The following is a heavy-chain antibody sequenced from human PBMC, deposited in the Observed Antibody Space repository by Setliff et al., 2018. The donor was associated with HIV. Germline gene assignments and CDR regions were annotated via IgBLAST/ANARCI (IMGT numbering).Heavy chain of an antibody. J-gene: IGHJ4*02. CDR3: ARMAGDSGYPFDN. CDR1: DDSFTNYD. Sequence: SETLSLTCVVSDDSFTNYDWTWIRQSPGKALEWIGYISSSGTTNYNPSLRSRVTISIETSNTRFSLWLRSATAADTATYFCARMAGDSGYPFDNWGQGTLVTVSS. CDR2: ISSSGTT. V-gene: IGHV4-59*08. D-gene: IGHD5-12*01.